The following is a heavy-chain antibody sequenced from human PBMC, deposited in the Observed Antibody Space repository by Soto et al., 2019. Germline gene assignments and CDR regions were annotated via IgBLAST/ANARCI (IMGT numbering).Heavy chain of an antibody. CDR2: IWYDGSNK. J-gene: IGHJ6*03. Sequence: GGSLRLSCAASGFTFSSYGMHWVRQAPGKGLEWVAVIWYDGSNKYYADSVKGRFTISRDNSKNTLYLQMNSLRAEDTAVYYCASSLRGRVYYYYYMDVWGKGTTVTVSS. D-gene: IGHD2-15*01. V-gene: IGHV3-33*01. CDR1: GFTFSSYG. CDR3: ASSLRGRVYYYYYMDV.